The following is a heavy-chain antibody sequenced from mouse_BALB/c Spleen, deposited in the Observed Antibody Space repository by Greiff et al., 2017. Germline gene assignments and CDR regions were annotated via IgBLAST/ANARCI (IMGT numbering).Heavy chain of an antibody. D-gene: IGHD2-10*02. CDR1: GFTFSSFG. CDR2: ISSGSSTI. V-gene: IGHV5-17*02. CDR3: ARIGYDYDAMDY. Sequence: EVMVVESGGGLVQPGGSRKLSCAASGFTFSSFGMHWVRQAPEKGLEWVAYISSGSSTIYYADTVKGRFTISRDNPKNTLFLQMTSLRSEDTAMYYCARIGYDYDAMDYWGQGTSVTVSS. J-gene: IGHJ4*01.